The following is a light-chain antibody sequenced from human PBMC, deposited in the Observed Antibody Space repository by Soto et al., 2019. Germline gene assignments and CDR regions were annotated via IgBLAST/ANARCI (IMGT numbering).Light chain of an antibody. CDR2: LGS. CDR1: QSLLHSNGYNY. Sequence: DIVMTQSPLSLPVTPGDPASISCRSSQSLLHSNGYNYLDWYLQKPGQSPQLLIYLGSNRASGVPDRFSGSGSGTDFTLKISRVEAEDVGVYYCMQALQGYTFGQGTKLEIK. CDR3: MQALQGYT. V-gene: IGKV2-28*01. J-gene: IGKJ2*01.